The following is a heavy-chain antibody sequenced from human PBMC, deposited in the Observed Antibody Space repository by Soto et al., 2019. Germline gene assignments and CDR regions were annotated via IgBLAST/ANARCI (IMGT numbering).Heavy chain of an antibody. V-gene: IGHV3-21*01. CDR1: GFTFSSYS. Sequence: GGSLRLSCAASGFTFSSYSMNWVRQAPGKGLEWVSSISSSSSYIYYADSVKGRFTISRDNAKNSLYLQVNSLRAEDTAVYYCARDRGYSGYDSPFDYWGQGTLVTVSS. J-gene: IGHJ4*02. D-gene: IGHD5-12*01. CDR2: ISSSSSYI. CDR3: ARDRGYSGYDSPFDY.